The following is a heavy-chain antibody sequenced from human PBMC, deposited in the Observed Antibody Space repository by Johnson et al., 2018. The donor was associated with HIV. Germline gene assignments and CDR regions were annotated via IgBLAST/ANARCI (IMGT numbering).Heavy chain of an antibody. CDR2: ISWDGGST. CDR3: ARDGWGSRGWDDAFDI. D-gene: IGHD6-19*01. Sequence: VQLVESGGGLVQPGGSLRLSCAASGFTVSSNYMTWVRQAPGKRLEWVSLISWDGGSTYYEDSVKGRFTISRDNSKNTLYLQMNSLRAEDTAVYYCARDGWGSRGWDDAFDIWGQGTMVTV. J-gene: IGHJ3*02. CDR1: GFTVSSNY. V-gene: IGHV3-66*01.